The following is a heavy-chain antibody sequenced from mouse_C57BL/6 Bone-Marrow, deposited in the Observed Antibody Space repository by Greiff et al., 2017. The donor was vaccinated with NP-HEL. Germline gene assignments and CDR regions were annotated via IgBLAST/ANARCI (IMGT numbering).Heavy chain of an antibody. V-gene: IGHV5-9*01. CDR2: ISGGGGNT. Sequence: EVMLVESGGGLVKPGGSLKLSCAASGFTFSSYTMSWVRQTPEKRLEWVATISGGGGNTYYPDSVKGRFTISRDNAKNTLYLQMSSLRSEDTALYYCARHYGSSLYFDVWGTGTTVTVSS. CDR1: GFTFSSYT. D-gene: IGHD1-1*01. J-gene: IGHJ1*03. CDR3: ARHYGSSLYFDV.